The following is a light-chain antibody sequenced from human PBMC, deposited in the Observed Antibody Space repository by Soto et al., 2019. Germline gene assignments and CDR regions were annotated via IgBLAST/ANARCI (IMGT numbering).Light chain of an antibody. CDR1: SSDVGAYNC. J-gene: IGLJ1*01. CDR2: DVN. Sequence: QSVLTQPASVSGSPGQSITISCAGTSSDVGAYNCVSWYQHHPGKAPKLMIYDVNNRPSGDSNRFSGSKSGNTASLTISGLQAEDEADYYCSSWTSGATYVFGSGTKVTVL. CDR3: SSWTSGATYV. V-gene: IGLV2-14*03.